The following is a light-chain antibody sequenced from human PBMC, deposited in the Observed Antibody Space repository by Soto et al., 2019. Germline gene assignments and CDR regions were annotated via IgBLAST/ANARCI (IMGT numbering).Light chain of an antibody. Sequence: EIVLTQSPGTLSLSPGERATLSCRASQSVSRSYLAWYQQKPGQAPRLLIYGASSRATGIPDRFSGSGSGTEFTLTISILEPEDFAVYYCQQYGSAPPITCGQGTGLEIQ. CDR3: QQYGSAPPIT. CDR1: QSVSRSY. CDR2: GAS. J-gene: IGKJ5*01. V-gene: IGKV3-20*01.